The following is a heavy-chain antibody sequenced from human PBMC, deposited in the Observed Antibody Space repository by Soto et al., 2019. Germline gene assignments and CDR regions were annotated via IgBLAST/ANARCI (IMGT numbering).Heavy chain of an antibody. CDR2: TYYRPKWYN. Sequence: SQTLSLTCAISGDSVSSNSAAWNWIRQSPSRGLEWLGRTYYRPKWYNDYAVSVKSRITINPDTSKNQFSLQLNSVTPEDTAVYYCARDFWYYGSGSPRSHQGWFDPWGQGTLVTVSS. V-gene: IGHV6-1*01. J-gene: IGHJ5*02. CDR3: ARDFWYYGSGSPRSHQGWFDP. D-gene: IGHD3-10*01. CDR1: GDSVSSNSAA.